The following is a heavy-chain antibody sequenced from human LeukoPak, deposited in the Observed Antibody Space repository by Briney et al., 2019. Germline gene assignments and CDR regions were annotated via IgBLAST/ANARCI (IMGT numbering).Heavy chain of an antibody. CDR2: MNPNSGNT. V-gene: IGHV1-8*01. J-gene: IGHJ6*03. Sequence: ASVKVSCKASGYTFTSYDINWVRQATGQGLEWMGWMNPNSGNTGYAQKFQGRVTMTRNTSISTAYMELSSLGSEDTAVYYCARDKPDIHYYGSGSYYSYYYYYYMDVWGKGTTVTISS. D-gene: IGHD3-10*01. CDR3: ARDKPDIHYYGSGSYYSYYYYYYMDV. CDR1: GYTFTSYD.